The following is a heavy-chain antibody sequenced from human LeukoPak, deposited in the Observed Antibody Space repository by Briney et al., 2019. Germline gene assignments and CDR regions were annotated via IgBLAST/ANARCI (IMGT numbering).Heavy chain of an antibody. CDR2: IYYSGRT. D-gene: IGHD3-22*01. CDR1: GDSVRRSDSY. Sequence: SETLSLTCSVSGDSVRRSDSYWDWIRQPPGKGLEWIGTIYYSGRTYYSPSPKSRVTMSVDPSNNQFSLNLRSVTAADTAVYYCARRRYYDGSGYLEWGQGTLLSVSS. J-gene: IGHJ1*01. V-gene: IGHV4-39*01. CDR3: ARRRYYDGSGYLE.